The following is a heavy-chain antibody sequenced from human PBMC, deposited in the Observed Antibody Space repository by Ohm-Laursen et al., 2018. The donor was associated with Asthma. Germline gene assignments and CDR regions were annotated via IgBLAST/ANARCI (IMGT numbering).Heavy chain of an antibody. CDR3: ARDVVPGAKDGFDI. Sequence: SLRLSCAASGFSFSIYGMNWVRQAPGKGLEYVSYISGNTENTNYADSVKGRFTISRDNAKNSLYLQMNNLRAEDTAVYFCARDVVPGAKDGFDIWGQGTMVSVSS. V-gene: IGHV3-48*01. CDR2: ISGNTENT. CDR1: GFSFSIYG. D-gene: IGHD1-26*01. J-gene: IGHJ3*02.